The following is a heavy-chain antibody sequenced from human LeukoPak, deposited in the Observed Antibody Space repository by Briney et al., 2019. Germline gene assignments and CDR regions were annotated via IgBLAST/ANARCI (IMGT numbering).Heavy chain of an antibody. V-gene: IGHV5-51*01. CDR2: IYPGDSDT. Sequence: GESLKISCKGSGYSFTSYWIGWVRQMPGKGLEWMGIIYPGDSDTRYSPSFQGQVTISADKSISTAYLQWSSLKASDTAMYYCARHPRMGGSGSYHFDYWGQGTLVIVSS. CDR1: GYSFTSYW. D-gene: IGHD3-10*01. J-gene: IGHJ4*02. CDR3: ARHPRMGGSGSYHFDY.